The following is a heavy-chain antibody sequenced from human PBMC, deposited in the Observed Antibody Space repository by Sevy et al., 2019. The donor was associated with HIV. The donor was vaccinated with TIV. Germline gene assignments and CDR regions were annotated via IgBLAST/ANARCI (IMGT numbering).Heavy chain of an antibody. J-gene: IGHJ6*02. CDR1: GFTFSDYY. Sequence: GGSLRLSCAASGFTFSDYYMSWIRQAPGKGLEWVSYISSSGSTIYYADSVKGRFTISRDNAKNSLYLQMNSLRAEDTAEYYWARGGIAAADPTYYYYDGMDVWGQGTTVTVSS. CDR2: ISSSGSTI. CDR3: ARGGIAAADPTYYYYDGMDV. D-gene: IGHD6-13*01. V-gene: IGHV3-11*01.